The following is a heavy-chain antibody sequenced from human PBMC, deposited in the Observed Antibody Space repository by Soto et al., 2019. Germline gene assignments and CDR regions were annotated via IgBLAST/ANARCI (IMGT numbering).Heavy chain of an antibody. CDR3: ATLARGYYYGSETRGWFDP. Sequence: GESLKISCKGSGYSFTSYWIGWVRQMPGKGLEWMGIIYPGHSDTRYSPSFQGQVTISADKSISTAYLQWSSLKASDTAMYYCATLARGYYYGSETRGWFDPWGQGTLVTVSS. V-gene: IGHV5-51*01. D-gene: IGHD3-10*01. J-gene: IGHJ5*02. CDR1: GYSFTSYW. CDR2: IYPGHSDT.